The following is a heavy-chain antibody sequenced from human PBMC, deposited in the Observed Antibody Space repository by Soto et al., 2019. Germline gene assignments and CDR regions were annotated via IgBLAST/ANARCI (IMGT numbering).Heavy chain of an antibody. CDR1: GFTFSSYG. Sequence: QVQLVESGGGVVQPGRSLRLSCAASGFTFSSYGMHWVRQAPGKGLEWVAVISYDGSNKYYADSVKGRFTISRDNSKNTLYLQMNSLRAEDTAVYYCARDQRWLVRGLSTYYYYGMDVWGQGTTVTVSS. D-gene: IGHD6-19*01. CDR3: ARDQRWLVRGLSTYYYYGMDV. CDR2: ISYDGSNK. V-gene: IGHV3-30*03. J-gene: IGHJ6*02.